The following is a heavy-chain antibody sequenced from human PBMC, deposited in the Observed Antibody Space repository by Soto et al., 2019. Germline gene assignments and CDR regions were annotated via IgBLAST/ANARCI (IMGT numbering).Heavy chain of an antibody. J-gene: IGHJ3*02. CDR2: ISAYNGNT. V-gene: IGHV1-18*01. CDR1: GYTFTSYG. Sequence: ASVKVSCKASGYTFTSYGISWVRQAPGQGLEWMGWISAYNGNTNYAQKLRGRVTMTTDTSTSTAYMELRSLRSDDTAVYYCARDYYDSSGYFYTRGKDDAFDIWGQGTMVTVSS. CDR3: ARDYYDSSGYFYTRGKDDAFDI. D-gene: IGHD3-22*01.